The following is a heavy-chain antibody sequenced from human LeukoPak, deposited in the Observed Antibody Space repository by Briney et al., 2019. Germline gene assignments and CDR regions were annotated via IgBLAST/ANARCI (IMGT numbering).Heavy chain of an antibody. CDR2: IRYDGSNK. V-gene: IGHV3-30*02. CDR1: GFTFSTYG. D-gene: IGHD1-26*01. Sequence: PGGSLRLSCAASGFTFSTYGMHWVRQAPGKGLEWVAFIRYDGSNKYYADSVQGRFTISRDNSKNTLYLQMNSLRAEDTAVYYCAKEASIGNYYYFYMDVWGKGTTVTVSS. CDR3: AKEASIGNYYYFYMDV. J-gene: IGHJ6*03.